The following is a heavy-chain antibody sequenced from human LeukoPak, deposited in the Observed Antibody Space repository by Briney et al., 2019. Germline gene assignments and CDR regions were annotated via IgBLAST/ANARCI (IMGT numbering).Heavy chain of an antibody. D-gene: IGHD3-22*01. V-gene: IGHV1-69*05. Sequence: ASVKVSCTASGGTFSSYAISWVRQAPGQGLEWMGGIIPIFGTANYAQKFQGRVTITRDTSASTAYMELSSLRSEDEAEYYCARENIDSTGYEFDHWGQGTLVTVSS. J-gene: IGHJ4*02. CDR2: IIPIFGTA. CDR3: ARENIDSTGYEFDH. CDR1: GGTFSSYA.